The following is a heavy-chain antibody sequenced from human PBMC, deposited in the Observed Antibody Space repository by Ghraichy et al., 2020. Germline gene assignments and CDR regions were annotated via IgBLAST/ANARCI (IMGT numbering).Heavy chain of an antibody. D-gene: IGHD4-23*01. V-gene: IGHV3-48*02. CDR3: ARASRVVRFYYYDVMDV. J-gene: IGHJ6*02. CDR2: ITSSGRSI. CDR1: GFTFSGYN. Sequence: GGSLRLSCVGSGFTFSGYNMNWVRQSPGKGLYWVSYITSSGRSIFYADSVKGRFTISRDNAKNSLSLQMNSLRDEDTAVYYCARASRVVRFYYYDVMDVWGQGSTVTVSS.